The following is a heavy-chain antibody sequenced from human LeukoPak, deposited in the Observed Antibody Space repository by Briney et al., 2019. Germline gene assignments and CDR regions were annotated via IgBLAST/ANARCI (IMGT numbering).Heavy chain of an antibody. D-gene: IGHD6-13*01. CDR1: GGSISSGGYS. CDR2: IYHSGST. CDR3: ARDPYNSSSWIYYYYGMDV. Sequence: PSQTLSLTCAVSGGSISSGGYSWSWIRQPPGKGLEWIGYIYHSGSTYYNPSLKSRVTISVDRSKNQFSLKLSSVTAADTAVYYCARDPYNSSSWIYYYYGMDVWGQGTTVTVSS. V-gene: IGHV4-30-2*01. J-gene: IGHJ6*02.